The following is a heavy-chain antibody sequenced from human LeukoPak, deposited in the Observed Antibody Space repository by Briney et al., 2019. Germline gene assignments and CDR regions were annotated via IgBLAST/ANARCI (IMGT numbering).Heavy chain of an antibody. CDR3: ARVNYYDSSGPTGDFDY. D-gene: IGHD3-22*01. J-gene: IGHJ4*02. V-gene: IGHV3-48*03. CDR1: GFTFSSYE. CDR2: ISSSGSTI. Sequence: GGSLRLSCAASGFTFSSYEMNWVRQAPGKGLEWVSYISSSGSTIYYADSVKGRFTISRDNSKNTLYLQMNSLRAEDTAVYYCARVNYYDSSGPTGDFDYWGQGTLVTVSS.